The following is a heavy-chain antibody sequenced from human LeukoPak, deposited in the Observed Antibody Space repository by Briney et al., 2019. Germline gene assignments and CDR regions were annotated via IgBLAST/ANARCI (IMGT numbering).Heavy chain of an antibody. CDR3: ARVLYYASLSYFDY. D-gene: IGHD2-8*01. V-gene: IGHV3-7*01. CDR2: IKQDGTER. CDR1: GFTFTTYW. J-gene: IGHJ4*02. Sequence: GGSLRLSCAASGFTFTTYWMSWVRQAPGKGLEWVANIKQDGTERYYVDSVKGRFTISRDNAKNSLYLQMNSLRAEDTAVYYCARVLYYASLSYFDYWGQGTLVTVSS.